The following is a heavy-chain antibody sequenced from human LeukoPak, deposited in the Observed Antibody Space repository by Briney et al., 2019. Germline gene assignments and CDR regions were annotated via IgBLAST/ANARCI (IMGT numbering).Heavy chain of an antibody. V-gene: IGHV1-2*02. J-gene: IGHJ6*03. CDR3: ARVGSAENRWLQLGSYYYMDV. D-gene: IGHD5-24*01. Sequence: ASVKVSCKASGYTFTGYYMHWVRQAPGQGLEWMGWINPNSGGTKSAQKFQGRVTMTRHTSITTAYMELSRLRSDDTAVYYCARVGSAENRWLQLGSYYYMDVWGKGTTVTISS. CDR1: GYTFTGYY. CDR2: INPNSGGT.